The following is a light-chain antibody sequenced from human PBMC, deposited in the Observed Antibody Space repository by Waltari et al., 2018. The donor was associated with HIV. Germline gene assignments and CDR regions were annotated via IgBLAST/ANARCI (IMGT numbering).Light chain of an antibody. J-gene: IGKJ4*01. Sequence: DIRMTQSPSSLSASLGDRVTIYCQAGQDISDSLNWYQQRPGKPPKLLIHASSTLQTGVPSRFSGSGSGTDFTLTINSLEAEDAAAYYCHQSNSLPRTFGGGTKVEIK. CDR2: ASS. CDR3: HQSNSLPRT. CDR1: QDISDS. V-gene: IGKV1-33*01.